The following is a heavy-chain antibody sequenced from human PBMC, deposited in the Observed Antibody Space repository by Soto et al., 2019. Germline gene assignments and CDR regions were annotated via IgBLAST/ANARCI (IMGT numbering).Heavy chain of an antibody. CDR2: ISAYNGNT. CDR1: GYTFTSYG. CDR3: ARDNTYYDILTGATYCFDY. V-gene: IGHV1-18*01. J-gene: IGHJ4*02. Sequence: QVQLVQSGAEVKKPGASVKVSCKASGYTFTSYGISWVRQAPGQGLEWMGWISAYNGNTNYAQKLQGRVTMTTDTSTSTAYMELRSLRSDDTAVYYCARDNTYYDILTGATYCFDYWGQGTLVTVSS. D-gene: IGHD3-9*01.